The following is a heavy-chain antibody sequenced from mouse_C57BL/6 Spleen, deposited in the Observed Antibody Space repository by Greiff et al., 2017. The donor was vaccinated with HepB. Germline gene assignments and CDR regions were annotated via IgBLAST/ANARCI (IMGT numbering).Heavy chain of an antibody. D-gene: IGHD1-1*01. J-gene: IGHJ1*03. Sequence: EVQGVESGGGLVQPGGSLKLSCAASGFTFSDYYMYWVRQTPEKRLEWVAYISNGGGSTYYPDTVKGRFTISRDNAKNTLYLQMSRLKSEDTAMYYCARDYGSSYGYFDVWGTGTTVTVSS. CDR1: GFTFSDYY. V-gene: IGHV5-12*01. CDR2: ISNGGGST. CDR3: ARDYGSSYGYFDV.